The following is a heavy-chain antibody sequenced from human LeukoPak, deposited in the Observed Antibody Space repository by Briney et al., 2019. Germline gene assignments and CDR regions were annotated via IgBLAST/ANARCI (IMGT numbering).Heavy chain of an antibody. CDR3: ATDYSNFNYFDY. J-gene: IGHJ4*02. CDR2: IIPIFGTA. D-gene: IGHD4-11*01. Sequence: SVKVSCKASGGTFSSYAISWVRQAPGQGLEWMGGIIPIFGTANYAQKFQGRVTITADESTSTAYMELSSLRSEDTAVYYCATDYSNFNYFDYWGQGTLVTVSS. V-gene: IGHV1-69*13. CDR1: GGTFSSYA.